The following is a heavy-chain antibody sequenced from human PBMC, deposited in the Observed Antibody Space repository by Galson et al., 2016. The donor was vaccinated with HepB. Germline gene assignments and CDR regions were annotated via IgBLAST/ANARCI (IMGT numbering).Heavy chain of an antibody. Sequence: LRLSCAASGFIFSNYHMNWIRQAPGKGLEWIGYIYSRGSTAYNPSLRSRVTISVDTPKNQFSLKMTSVTAADTAVYYCASMTGTTPGGYWGQGTLVTVSS. V-gene: IGHV4-4*08. CDR2: IYSRGST. CDR1: GFIFSNYH. J-gene: IGHJ4*02. CDR3: ASMTGTTPGGY. D-gene: IGHD1-20*01.